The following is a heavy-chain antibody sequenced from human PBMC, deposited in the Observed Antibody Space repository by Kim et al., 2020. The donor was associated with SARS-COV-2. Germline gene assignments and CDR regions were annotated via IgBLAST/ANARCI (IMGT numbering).Heavy chain of an antibody. V-gene: IGHV3-74*01. Sequence: GDSVNGQFTISRDNDKNTQYLQMNSLRAEDTAVYYCVRRQFTSGWYYFDYWGQGTLVTVSS. D-gene: IGHD6-19*01. J-gene: IGHJ4*02. CDR3: VRRQFTSGWYYFDY.